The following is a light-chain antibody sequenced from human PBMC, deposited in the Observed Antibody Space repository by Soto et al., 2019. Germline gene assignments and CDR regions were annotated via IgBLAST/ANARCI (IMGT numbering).Light chain of an antibody. V-gene: IGKV3-15*01. CDR1: QSVSSN. CDR3: QQSNNWPLT. J-gene: IGKJ4*01. Sequence: EIVMTQSPATLSVSPGEGATRSCRASQSVSSNLAWYQQKPGQAPRLLIYGASTRATGIPARFSGSGSGTEFTLTISSLQSEDSAVYYCQQSNNWPLTFGGGTKVDIK. CDR2: GAS.